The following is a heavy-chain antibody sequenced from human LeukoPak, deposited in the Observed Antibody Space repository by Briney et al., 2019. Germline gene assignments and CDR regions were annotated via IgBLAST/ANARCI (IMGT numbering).Heavy chain of an antibody. V-gene: IGHV4-38-2*02. D-gene: IGHD2-2*01. J-gene: IGHJ5*02. CDR3: ARGGSRYQLLNWFDP. CDR1: GYSISSGYY. Sequence: SETLSLTCTISGYSISSGYYWAWIRQTPGKGLEWIGSIYHTSSTYRNPSLRNRVTISVDTSKNQFSLKLSSLTAADTAVYYCARGGSRYQLLNWFDPWGQGTLVTVSS. CDR2: IYHTSST.